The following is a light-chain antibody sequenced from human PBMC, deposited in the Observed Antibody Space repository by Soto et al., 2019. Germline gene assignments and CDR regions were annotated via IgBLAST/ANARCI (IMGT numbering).Light chain of an antibody. Sequence: IQMTQSPSSLSASVGDRVTITCRASQRISNYLNWYQQKVGTAPKVLIYDASALRSGVPSRFSGSGSGTDFTLTISSLQPEDFATYYCQQSYSSPFTFGPGTKVDIK. CDR1: QRISNY. CDR2: DAS. CDR3: QQSYSSPFT. J-gene: IGKJ3*01. V-gene: IGKV1-39*01.